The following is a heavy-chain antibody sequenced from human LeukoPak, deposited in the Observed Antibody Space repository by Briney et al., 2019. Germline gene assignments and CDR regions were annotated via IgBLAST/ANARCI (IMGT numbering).Heavy chain of an antibody. J-gene: IGHJ4*02. Sequence: SETLSLTCTVSGGSISSYYWSWIRQPPGKGLEWIGYIYYSGSTNYNPSLKSRVTISVDTSKNQFSLKVSSVTAADTAVYYCARAGTSPALPDYWGQGTLVTVSS. CDR1: GGSISSYY. CDR2: IYYSGST. V-gene: IGHV4-59*01. CDR3: ARAGTSPALPDY. D-gene: IGHD1-14*01.